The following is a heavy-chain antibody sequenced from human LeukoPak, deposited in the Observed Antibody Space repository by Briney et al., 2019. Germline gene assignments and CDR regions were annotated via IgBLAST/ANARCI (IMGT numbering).Heavy chain of an antibody. CDR3: ATDIGYS. V-gene: IGHV3-30*02. D-gene: IGHD2-15*01. Sequence: GGSLRLSCAASGFTFSSYGMHWVRQAPGKGLEWVAFIRYDGSNKYYADSVKGRFTISRDNAKNSLYLQMNSLRAEDTAAYYCATDIGYSWGQGTLVTVSS. J-gene: IGHJ4*02. CDR1: GFTFSSYG. CDR2: IRYDGSNK.